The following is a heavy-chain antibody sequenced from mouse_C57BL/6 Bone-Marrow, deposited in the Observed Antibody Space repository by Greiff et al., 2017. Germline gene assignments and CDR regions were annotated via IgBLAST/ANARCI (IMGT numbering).Heavy chain of an antibody. J-gene: IGHJ3*01. CDR2: INPGSGGT. D-gene: IGHD1-1*01. Sequence: VKLQQSGAELVRPGTSVKVSCKASGYAFTNYLIEWVKQRPGQGLEWIGVINPGSGGTNYNEKFKGKATLTADKSSSTAYMQLSSLTSEDSAVYFCARWYYGSSYGFAYWGQGTLVTVSA. CDR1: GYAFTNYL. V-gene: IGHV1-54*01. CDR3: ARWYYGSSYGFAY.